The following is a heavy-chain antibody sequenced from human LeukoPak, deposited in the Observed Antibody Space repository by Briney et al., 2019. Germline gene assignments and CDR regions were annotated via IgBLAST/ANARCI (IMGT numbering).Heavy chain of an antibody. Sequence: GGSLRLSCAASGFTFSSYSMNWVRQAPGKGLEWVSSISSSSSYIYYADSVKGRFTISRDNAKNSLYLQMNSLRAEDTAVYYCVRDFGGYCSSSNCYLGWLDYWGQGTLVTVSS. D-gene: IGHD2-2*01. CDR3: VRDFGGYCSSSNCYLGWLDY. CDR2: ISSSSSYI. V-gene: IGHV3-21*03. CDR1: GFTFSSYS. J-gene: IGHJ4*02.